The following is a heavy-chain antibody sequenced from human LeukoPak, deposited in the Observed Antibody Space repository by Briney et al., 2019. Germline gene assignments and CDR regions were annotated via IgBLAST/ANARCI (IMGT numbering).Heavy chain of an antibody. CDR1: GXTFSSYS. D-gene: IGHD1-26*01. CDR3: TTDLVGATAD. Sequence: GGSLRLSCAASGXTFSSYSMNWVRQAPGKGLEWVSSISSSSSYIYYADSVKGRFTISRDNSKNTLYLQMNSLRAEDTAVYYCTTDLVGATADWGQGTLVTVSS. CDR2: ISSSSSYI. J-gene: IGHJ4*02. V-gene: IGHV3-21*04.